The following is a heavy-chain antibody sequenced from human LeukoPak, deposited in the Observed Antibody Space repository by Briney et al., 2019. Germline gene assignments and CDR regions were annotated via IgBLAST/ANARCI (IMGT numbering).Heavy chain of an antibody. V-gene: IGHV4-39*01. Sequence: SETLSLTCTVSGGSISSSSNYWGWIRQPPGKGLEWIGSIYYSGSTYYNPSLKSRVTISVDTSKNQFSLKLSSVTAADTAVYYCARHYLAGYSSSFYFDYWGQGTLVSVSS. J-gene: IGHJ4*02. CDR3: ARHYLAGYSSSFYFDY. CDR1: GGSISSSSNY. D-gene: IGHD6-13*01. CDR2: IYYSGST.